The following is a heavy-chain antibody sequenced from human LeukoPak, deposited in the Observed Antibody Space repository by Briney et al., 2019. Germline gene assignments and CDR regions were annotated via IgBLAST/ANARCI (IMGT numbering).Heavy chain of an antibody. V-gene: IGHV6-1*01. CDR2: TYYRPKWYN. Sequence: SQTLSLTCAISGDSVSTNRAAWNWIRQSPSRGLEWLGRTYYRPKWYNDYALSVKSRITINTDTSKNQFSLQLSSVTPDDTAVYYCARDGGDEQLADYWGQGTLVTVSS. D-gene: IGHD6-13*01. CDR3: ARDGGDEQLADY. CDR1: GDSVSTNRAA. J-gene: IGHJ4*02.